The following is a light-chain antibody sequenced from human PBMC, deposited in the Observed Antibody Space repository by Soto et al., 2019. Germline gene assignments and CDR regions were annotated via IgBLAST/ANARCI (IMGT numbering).Light chain of an antibody. Sequence: EVVMTQSPGTLSLSAGERATVSCRASRSISSDLAWYQQKPGQAPRLLIYGASTRATDIPARFGGGGSGTEFTPTISSLQSEDSAISYCEPYHDWPPITFGPGTKVHIE. CDR2: GAS. CDR3: EPYHDWPPIT. J-gene: IGKJ3*01. V-gene: IGKV3-15*01. CDR1: RSISSD.